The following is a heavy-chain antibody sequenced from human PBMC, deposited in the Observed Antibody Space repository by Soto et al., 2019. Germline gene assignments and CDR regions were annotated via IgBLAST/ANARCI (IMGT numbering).Heavy chain of an antibody. V-gene: IGHV1-18*01. Sequence: QVQLVQSGGEVKKPGASVKVSCKASGYTFTNYGVTWVRQAPGQGLEWMGWISAYTDNPNYAQKFQGRVTMTIDTSTTTAYMDLRSLTSDDTAVYYCARVIPGAEAWFGPWGQGTLVTFSS. CDR3: ARVIPGAEAWFGP. CDR2: ISAYTDNP. CDR1: GYTFTNYG. D-gene: IGHD2-2*01. J-gene: IGHJ5*02.